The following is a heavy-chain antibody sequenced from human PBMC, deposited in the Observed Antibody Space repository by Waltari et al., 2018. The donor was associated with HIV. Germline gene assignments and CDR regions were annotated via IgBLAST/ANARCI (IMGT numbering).Heavy chain of an antibody. CDR2: IYYSGST. Sequence: QVQLQESGPGLVKPSETLSLTCTVSGGSISSYYWSWIRPPPGKGLEWIGYIYYSGSTNYNPSLKSRVTISVDTSKNQFSLKLSSVTAADTAVYYCARASLDTMIARPFDYWGQGTLVTVSS. V-gene: IGHV4-59*01. CDR1: GGSISSYY. J-gene: IGHJ4*02. D-gene: IGHD3-22*01. CDR3: ARASLDTMIARPFDY.